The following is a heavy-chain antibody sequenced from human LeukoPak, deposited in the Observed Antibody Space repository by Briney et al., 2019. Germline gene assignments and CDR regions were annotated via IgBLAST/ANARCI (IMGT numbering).Heavy chain of an antibody. CDR2: MNPNSGNT. J-gene: IGHJ4*02. V-gene: IGHV1-8*01. CDR1: GYTFTSYD. CDR3: AREGGLSTHNYRDY. D-gene: IGHD3-16*02. Sequence: ASVKVSCKASGYTFTSYDINWVRQATGQGLEWMGWMNPNSGNTGYAQKFQGRVTMTRNTSISTAYMELSSLRSEDTAVYYCAREGGLSTHNYRDYWGQGTPVTVSS.